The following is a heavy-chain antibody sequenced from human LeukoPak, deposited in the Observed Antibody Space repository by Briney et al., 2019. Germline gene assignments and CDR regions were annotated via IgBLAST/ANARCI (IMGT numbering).Heavy chain of an antibody. CDR2: INHIGST. D-gene: IGHD3-10*01. V-gene: IGHV4-34*01. Sequence: SETLSLTCAVYGGSFSGYYWSWIRQPPGKGLEWIGEINHIGSTNYNPSLTSRVTISVDTSKNQFSLKLSSVTAADTAVYYCARGSYYGSGSYYTSGTLFDYWGQGTLVTVSS. J-gene: IGHJ4*02. CDR1: GGSFSGYY. CDR3: ARGSYYGSGSYYTSGTLFDY.